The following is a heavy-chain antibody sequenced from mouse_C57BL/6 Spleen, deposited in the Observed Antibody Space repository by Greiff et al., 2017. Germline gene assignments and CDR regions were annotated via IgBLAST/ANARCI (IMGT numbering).Heavy chain of an antibody. CDR1: GYTFTSYW. J-gene: IGHJ3*01. V-gene: IGHV1-55*01. CDR3: ARSDLNYYGSSIAY. D-gene: IGHD1-1*01. CDR2: IYPGSGST. Sequence: QVQLKQPGAELVKPGASVKMSCKASGYTFTSYWITWVKQRPGQGLEWIGDIYPGSGSTNYNEKFKSKATLTVDTSSSTAYMQLSSLTSEGSAVYYCARSDLNYYGSSIAYWGQGTLVTVSA.